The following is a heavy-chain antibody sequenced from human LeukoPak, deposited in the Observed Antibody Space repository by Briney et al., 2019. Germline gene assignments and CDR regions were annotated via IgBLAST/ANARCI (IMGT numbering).Heavy chain of an antibody. V-gene: IGHV3-21*04. J-gene: IGHJ4*02. D-gene: IGHD3-10*01. Sequence: PGGSLRLSCAASGFTFSSYSMNWVRQAPGKGLEWVSSISSSSSYIYYADSVKGRFTISRDNSKNSLYLQMNSLRTEDTALYYCAKDIETRSYYGSGSYEGPSDYWGQGTLVTVSS. CDR1: GFTFSSYS. CDR3: AKDIETRSYYGSGSYEGPSDY. CDR2: ISSSSSYI.